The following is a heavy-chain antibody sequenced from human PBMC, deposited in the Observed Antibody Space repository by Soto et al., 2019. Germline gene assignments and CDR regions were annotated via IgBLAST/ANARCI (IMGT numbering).Heavy chain of an antibody. J-gene: IGHJ6*02. Sequence: ASVKVSCKASGYTFTGYYMHWVRQAPGQGXEWMGWINPNSGGTNYAQKFQGRVTMTRDTSISTAYMELSRLRSDDTAVYYCARLAATDYYDSSGYYYSPLVGGMDVWGQGTTVTVFS. D-gene: IGHD3-22*01. CDR1: GYTFTGYY. V-gene: IGHV1-2*02. CDR3: ARLAATDYYDSSGYYYSPLVGGMDV. CDR2: INPNSGGT.